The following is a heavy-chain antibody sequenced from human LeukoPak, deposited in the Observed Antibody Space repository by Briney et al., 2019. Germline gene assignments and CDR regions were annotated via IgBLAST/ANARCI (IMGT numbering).Heavy chain of an antibody. CDR3: ARQVPVVGYYDSSGYDY. CDR2: IYPGDSDT. V-gene: IGHV5-51*01. Sequence: GESLKISCKGSGYSFTSYWTGWGRQMPGKGLEWSGIIYPGDSDTRYSPSIQGQATISADKSISTAYLKWSSLKASDTAMYYCARQVPVVGYYDSSGYDYWGQGTLVTVSS. J-gene: IGHJ4*02. CDR1: GYSFTSYW. D-gene: IGHD3-22*01.